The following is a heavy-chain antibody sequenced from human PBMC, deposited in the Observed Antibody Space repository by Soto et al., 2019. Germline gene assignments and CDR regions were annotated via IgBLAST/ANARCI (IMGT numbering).Heavy chain of an antibody. V-gene: IGHV4-39*07. CDR3: AREYGGSRVFDY. Sequence: SETLSLTCTVSGGSIISSSSYWGWVRQPPGKGLEWLGTIFYSGTTYYNPSFKSRVTKSVDTSTSTVYLELRSLRSEDTAVYYCAREYGGSRVFDYWGQGTLVTVSS. J-gene: IGHJ4*02. CDR1: GGSIISSSSY. D-gene: IGHD1-26*01. CDR2: IFYSGTT.